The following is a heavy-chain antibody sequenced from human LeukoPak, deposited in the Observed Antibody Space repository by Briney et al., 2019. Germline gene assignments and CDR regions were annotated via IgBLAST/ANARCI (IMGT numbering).Heavy chain of an antibody. CDR1: GYTFTSYY. D-gene: IGHD6-19*01. CDR2: INPSGGST. Sequence: ASVKVSCKACGYTFTSYYMHWVRQAPGQGLAWVGIINPSGGSTSYAQKFQGRVTMSRDTPTSTVYMELSSLRSEDTAVYYCASVTGIAVTGTGEHMDVWGQGTTVTVSS. J-gene: IGHJ6*02. V-gene: IGHV1-46*01. CDR3: ASVTGIAVTGTGEHMDV.